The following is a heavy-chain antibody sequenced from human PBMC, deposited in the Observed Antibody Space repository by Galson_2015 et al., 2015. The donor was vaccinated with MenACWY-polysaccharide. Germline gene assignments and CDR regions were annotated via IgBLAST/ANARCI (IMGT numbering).Heavy chain of an antibody. CDR3: AREYCSITSCFCMDV. CDR2: IPYDGSNK. V-gene: IGHV3-30*04. J-gene: IGHJ6*02. CDR1: GFTFSTYA. D-gene: IGHD2-2*01. Sequence: SLRLSCAASGFTFSTYAMHWVRQAPGKGLEWVTVIPYDGSNKYYADSVKGRFTISRDSSQNSFYLQMSSLRADDTAVYYCAREYCSITSCFCMDVWGQGTTVTV.